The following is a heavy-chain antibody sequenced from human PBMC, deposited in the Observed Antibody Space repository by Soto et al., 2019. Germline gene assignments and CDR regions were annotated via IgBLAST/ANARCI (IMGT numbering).Heavy chain of an antibody. J-gene: IGHJ6*02. CDR2: IYWNDDK. Sequence: SGRTLVNPTQTLTLTCTFSGFSLSTSGVGVGWSRHPPGEALEWRALIYWNDDKRYSPSLKSRLTITKDYSYHQVVVTMTYMDPVDTTTYYSAHRHAYFWSGYLSRAYYGMDVWSQGTTVTVSS. D-gene: IGHD3-3*01. V-gene: IGHV2-5*01. CDR1: GFSLSTSGVG. CDR3: AHRHAYFWSGYLSRAYYGMDV.